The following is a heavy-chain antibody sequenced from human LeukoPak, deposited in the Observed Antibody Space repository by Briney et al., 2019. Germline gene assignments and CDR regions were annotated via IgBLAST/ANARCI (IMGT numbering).Heavy chain of an antibody. V-gene: IGHV3-9*01. J-gene: IGHJ4*02. CDR3: VKGRCDGGCHTREFDY. D-gene: IGHD2-21*02. CDR1: GFGFRDFA. Sequence: GGSLRLSCAASGFGFRDFAVHWVRQIPGKGLEWVSGISWNSGSLGYADSVRGRFTVSRDNANNFLYLQMNSLTPEDTALYYCVKGRCDGGCHTREFDYWGQGTLVTVSS. CDR2: ISWNSGSL.